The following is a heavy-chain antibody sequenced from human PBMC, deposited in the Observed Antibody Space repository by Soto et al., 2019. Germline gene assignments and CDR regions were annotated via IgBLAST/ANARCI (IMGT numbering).Heavy chain of an antibody. D-gene: IGHD1-26*01. CDR3: ARVLGQWEPNYFDY. CDR2: IYYSGST. J-gene: IGHJ4*02. V-gene: IGHV4-59*01. Sequence: SETLSLTCTVSGGSISSYYWSWIRQPPGKGLEWIGCIYYSGSTNYNPSLKSRVTISVDTSKNQFSLKLSSVTAADTAVYYCARVLGQWEPNYFDYWGQGTLVTVSS. CDR1: GGSISSYY.